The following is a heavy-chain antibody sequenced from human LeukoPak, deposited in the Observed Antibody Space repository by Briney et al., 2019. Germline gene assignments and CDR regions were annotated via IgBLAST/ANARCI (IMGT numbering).Heavy chain of an antibody. V-gene: IGHV4-59*08. Sequence: PSETLSLTCTVSGASISGYYWSWIRQPPGKGLEWIGYISHSGNTNSNPSLKSRVTISLDTSQKPFSLKLRSVTAADTAVYYCARQAAPGTGEDWFDPWGQGTLVTVSS. CDR1: GASISGYY. CDR2: ISHSGNT. CDR3: ARQAAPGTGEDWFDP. D-gene: IGHD6-13*01. J-gene: IGHJ5*02.